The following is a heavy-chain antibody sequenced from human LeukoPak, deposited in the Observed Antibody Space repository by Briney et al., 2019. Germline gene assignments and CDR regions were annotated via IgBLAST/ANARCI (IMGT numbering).Heavy chain of an antibody. V-gene: IGHV3-7*01. CDR3: ARLDDFWSGYWGNYYYYMDV. CDR1: GFTFSSYW. Sequence: GGSLRLSCAASGFTFSSYWMSWIRQAPGKGLEWVANIKQDGSEKYYVDSVKGRFTISRANAKNSLYLKMNSLRAVDTAVYYCARLDDFWSGYWGNYYYYMDVWGKGTTVTVS. D-gene: IGHD3-3*01. CDR2: IKQDGSEK. J-gene: IGHJ6*03.